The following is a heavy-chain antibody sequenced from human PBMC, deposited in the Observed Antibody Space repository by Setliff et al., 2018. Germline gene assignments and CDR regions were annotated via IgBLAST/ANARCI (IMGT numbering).Heavy chain of an antibody. CDR3: VHNADFIGTFNT. J-gene: IGHJ3*01. D-gene: IGHD2-8*01. CDR2: IKSYGSGGTI. Sequence: GGSLRLSCAVSGLRFSDAWVSWVRQAPGKGLEWAGRIKSYGSGGTIDYAAPVEGRFTISKDDSKKTVYLQMSSLKIEDTAVYYCVHNADFIGTFNTWGQGTMVTVSS. V-gene: IGHV3-15*01. CDR1: GLRFSDAW.